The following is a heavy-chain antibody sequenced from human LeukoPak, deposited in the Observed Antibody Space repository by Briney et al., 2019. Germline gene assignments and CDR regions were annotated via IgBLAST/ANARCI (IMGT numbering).Heavy chain of an antibody. CDR2: ISETGTSM. J-gene: IGHJ4*02. V-gene: IGHV3-48*03. CDR3: ARVWITSAAMFDY. D-gene: IGHD2-2*01. CDR1: GFNFWSYE. Sequence: GVSLRLSCGVSGFNFWSYEMTWVRQAPGKGLEWVSYISETGTSMYYAESVKGRFTISRDNAKKSLYLQMNSLRAEDTAVYYCARVWITSAAMFDYWGQGTLVTVSS.